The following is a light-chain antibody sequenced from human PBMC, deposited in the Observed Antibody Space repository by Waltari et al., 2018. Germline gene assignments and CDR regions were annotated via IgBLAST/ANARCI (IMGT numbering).Light chain of an antibody. Sequence: QSALTQPAPVSGSPGQSITISCTGASGDVGAHNYASWYQQHPGKAPKLMIYDVSVRPSGVSNRFSGSKSGNTASLTISGLQAEDEADYYCCSYTSSSTWVFGGGTKLTVL. CDR2: DVS. CDR1: SGDVGAHNY. CDR3: CSYTSSSTWV. J-gene: IGLJ3*02. V-gene: IGLV2-14*03.